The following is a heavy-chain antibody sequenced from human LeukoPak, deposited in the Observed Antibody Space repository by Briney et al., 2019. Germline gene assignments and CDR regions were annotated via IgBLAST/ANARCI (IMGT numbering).Heavy chain of an antibody. CDR1: GFTFSSYV. V-gene: IGHV3-23*01. CDR3: ARNSRLWTYLDY. CDR2: IGGGGVTT. D-gene: IGHD2/OR15-2a*01. J-gene: IGHJ4*02. Sequence: GGSLRLSCVASGFTFSSYVMVWARQAPGKGLEWVSVIGGGGVTTYYADSVKGRFTVSRDNSQNTLYLQMNSLRADDSAVYYCARNSRLWTYLDYWGQGTLVTVSS.